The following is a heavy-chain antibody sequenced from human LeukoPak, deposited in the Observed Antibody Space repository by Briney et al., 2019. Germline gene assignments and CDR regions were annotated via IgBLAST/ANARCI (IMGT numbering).Heavy chain of an antibody. CDR1: SGSISTYY. J-gene: IGHJ3*02. D-gene: IGHD6-6*01. CDR2: IYYSGST. CDR3: ARDVRPLVHAFDI. V-gene: IGHV4-59*01. Sequence: SETLSLTCTVSSGSISTYYWSWIRQPPGKGLEWTGYIYYSGSTNYNPSLKSRVTISVDTSKNQFSLNLSSVTAADTAVYYCARDVRPLVHAFDIWGQGTMVTVSS.